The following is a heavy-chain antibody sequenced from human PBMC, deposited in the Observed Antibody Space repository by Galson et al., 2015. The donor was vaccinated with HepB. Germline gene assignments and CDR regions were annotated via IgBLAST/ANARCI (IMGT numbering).Heavy chain of an antibody. CDR3: AGGKYGSGNWLYYYGMDV. Sequence: SVKVSCKASGGTFNNYGISWVRQAPGQGLEWMGRIIPIVDIANHTQKFQGRVTITADKSTSTASMELSSLRSEDTAVYYCAGGKYGSGNWLYYYGMDVWGQGTTVTVSS. CDR2: IIPIVDIA. V-gene: IGHV1-69*04. D-gene: IGHD3-10*01. CDR1: GGTFNNYG. J-gene: IGHJ6*02.